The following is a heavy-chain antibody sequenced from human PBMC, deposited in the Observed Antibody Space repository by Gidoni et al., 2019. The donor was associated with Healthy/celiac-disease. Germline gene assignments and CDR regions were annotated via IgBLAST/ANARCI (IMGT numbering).Heavy chain of an antibody. J-gene: IGHJ5*02. Sequence: EVQLLESVGGLVQPGGSLRLSCAASGFTFSRYSMSWVRQAPGKGLEWVSAISGSGGSTYYADSVKGRFTISRDNSKNTLYLQMNSLRAEDTAVYYCAKTADLWFGELLPLVPFDPWGQGTLVTVSS. CDR2: ISGSGGST. V-gene: IGHV3-23*01. CDR1: GFTFSRYS. CDR3: AKTADLWFGELLPLVPFDP. D-gene: IGHD3-10*01.